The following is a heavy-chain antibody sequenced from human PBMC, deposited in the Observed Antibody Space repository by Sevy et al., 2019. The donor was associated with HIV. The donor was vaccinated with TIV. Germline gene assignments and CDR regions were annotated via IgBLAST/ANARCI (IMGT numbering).Heavy chain of an antibody. V-gene: IGHV1-18*01. D-gene: IGHD1-26*01. CDR2: ITPNNGNT. CDR1: GYTFTNYH. Sequence: ASVKVSCKASGYTFTNYHITWARQAPGQGLEWMGWITPNNGNTNYPRRLQGRVTMTTDTSTATAYMELRSLRSDDTAVYYCARAPSGSQGPGQYFHHWGQGTLVTVSS. CDR3: ARAPSGSQGPGQYFHH. J-gene: IGHJ1*01.